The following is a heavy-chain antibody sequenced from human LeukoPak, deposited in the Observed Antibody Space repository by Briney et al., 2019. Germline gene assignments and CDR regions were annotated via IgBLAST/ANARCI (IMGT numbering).Heavy chain of an antibody. CDR2: IYYSGST. Sequence: SETLSLTCTVSGGSVSSGSYYWSWIRQPPGKGLEWIGYIYYSGSTNYNPSLKSRVTISVDTSKNQFSLKLSSVTAADTAVYYCARVSGVGGLLPLDYWGQGTLVTVSS. J-gene: IGHJ4*02. V-gene: IGHV4-61*01. CDR1: GGSVSSGSYY. CDR3: ARVSGVGGLLPLDY. D-gene: IGHD3-10*01.